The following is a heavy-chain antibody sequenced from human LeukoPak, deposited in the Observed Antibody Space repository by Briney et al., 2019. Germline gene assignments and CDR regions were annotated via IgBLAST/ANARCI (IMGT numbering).Heavy chain of an antibody. V-gene: IGHV4-59*01. CDR3: ARGGGELLSSFDY. J-gene: IGHJ4*02. Sequence: PSETLSLTCTVSGGSLSRYYWSWLRQPPGEGLEWIGYIYYSGSTNYNPSLKSRVTISVDTSKNQFSLKLSSVTAADTAVYYCARGGGELLSSFDYWGQGTLVTVSS. CDR2: IYYSGST. D-gene: IGHD3-10*01. CDR1: GGSLSRYY.